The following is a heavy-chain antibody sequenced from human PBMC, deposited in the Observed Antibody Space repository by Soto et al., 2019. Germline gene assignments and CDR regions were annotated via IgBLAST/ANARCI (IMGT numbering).Heavy chain of an antibody. D-gene: IGHD3-10*01. V-gene: IGHV4-31*03. Sequence: SETLSLTCTVSGGSISSGGYYWSWIRQHPGKGLEWIGYIYYSGSTYYNPSLKSRVTISVDTSKNQFSLKLSSVTAADTAVYYCARAYYGSGSSNDAFDIWGKGQWSPSPQ. CDR3: ARAYYGSGSSNDAFDI. J-gene: IGHJ3*02. CDR1: GGSISSGGYY. CDR2: IYYSGST.